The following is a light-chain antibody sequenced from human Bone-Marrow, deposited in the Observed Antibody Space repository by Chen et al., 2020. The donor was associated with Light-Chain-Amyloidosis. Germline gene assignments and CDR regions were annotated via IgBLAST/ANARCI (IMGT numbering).Light chain of an antibody. J-gene: IGLJ2*01. V-gene: IGLV3-25*03. CDR1: DLPTKY. CDR3: QSADSSGTYEVI. CDR2: RDT. Sequence: SSELTHPPSVSVSPGHTARITCSGDDLPTKYAYWYQQKPGQAPVLVIHRDTERPSGISERFSGSSSGTTATLTISGVQAEDEADYHCQSADSSGTYEVIFGGGTKLTVL.